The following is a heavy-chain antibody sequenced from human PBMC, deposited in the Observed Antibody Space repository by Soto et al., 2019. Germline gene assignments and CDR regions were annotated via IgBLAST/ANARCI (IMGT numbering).Heavy chain of an antibody. D-gene: IGHD3-16*01. J-gene: IGHJ4*02. CDR1: GLSLSTRGVG. V-gene: IGHV2-5*02. CDR2: LYWDDDE. CDR3: AQRPRGFTYVFDY. Sequence: QITLNESGPTLVKPTQTLTLTCTFSGLSLSTRGVGVGWIRQPPGKALEWLALLYWDDDERYSPSLMSRLTITKDTSKNQVFLTMTTVDPVDTATYYCAQRPRGFTYVFDYWGQGTLVTVSS.